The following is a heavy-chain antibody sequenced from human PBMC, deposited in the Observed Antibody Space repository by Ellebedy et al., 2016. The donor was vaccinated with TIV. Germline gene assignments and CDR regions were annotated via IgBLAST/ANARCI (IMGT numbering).Heavy chain of an antibody. Sequence: GESLKISCAASGFTFSSYAMTWVRQAPGKGLEWASVIYAGGGSTYYADSVKGRFTISRDNSKNTLYLQMNDLRAEDTAVYYCATYYAAGWAFDCWGRGTLVTVSS. CDR2: IYAGGGST. J-gene: IGHJ4*02. V-gene: IGHV3-23*01. CDR1: GFTFSSYA. D-gene: IGHD2-2*01. CDR3: ATYYAAGWAFDC.